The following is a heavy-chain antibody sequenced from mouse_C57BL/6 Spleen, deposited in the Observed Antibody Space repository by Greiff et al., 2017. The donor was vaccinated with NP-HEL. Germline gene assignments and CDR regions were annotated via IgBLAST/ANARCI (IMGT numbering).Heavy chain of an antibody. Sequence: DVKLVESGAELVRPGASVKLSCTASGFNIKDDYMHWVKQRPEQGLEWIGWIDPENGDTEYASKFQGKATITADTSSNTAYLQLSSLTSEDTAVYYCTTAPRQLRGYWGQGTTLTVSS. V-gene: IGHV14-4*01. CDR1: GFNIKDDY. CDR2: IDPENGDT. CDR3: TTAPRQLRGY. J-gene: IGHJ2*01. D-gene: IGHD3-2*02.